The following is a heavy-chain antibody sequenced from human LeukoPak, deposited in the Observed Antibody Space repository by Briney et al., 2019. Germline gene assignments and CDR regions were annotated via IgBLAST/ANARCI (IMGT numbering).Heavy chain of an antibody. V-gene: IGHV1-46*01. D-gene: IGHD6-13*01. CDR1: GYTFTSYY. CDR3: ARVSSIAAAGTWFDP. Sequence: ASVKVSCKASGYTFTSYYMHWVRQAPGQELEWMGIINPSGGSTSYAQKFQGRVTMTRDTSTSTVYMELSSLRSEDTAVYYCARVSSIAAAGTWFDPWGQGTLVTVSS. J-gene: IGHJ5*02. CDR2: INPSGGST.